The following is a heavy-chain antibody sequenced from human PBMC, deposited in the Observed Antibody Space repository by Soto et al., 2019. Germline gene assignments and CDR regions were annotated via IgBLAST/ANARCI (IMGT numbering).Heavy chain of an antibody. CDR2: ISAYNGNT. V-gene: IGHV1-18*01. J-gene: IGHJ3*02. CDR1: GYTLTSYG. Sequence: ASVKVPWRASGYTLTSYGRIWVRQATGQWLEWMGWISAYNGNTNYAQKLQGRVTMTTDTSTSTAYMELRSLRSDDTAVYYCARDPTYYYGSGSYYDDAFDIWGQGTMVPVS. CDR3: ARDPTYYYGSGSYYDDAFDI. D-gene: IGHD3-10*01.